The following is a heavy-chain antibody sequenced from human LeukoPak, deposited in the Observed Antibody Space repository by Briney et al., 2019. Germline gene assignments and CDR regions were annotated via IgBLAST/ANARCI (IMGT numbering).Heavy chain of an antibody. D-gene: IGHD4-23*01. CDR3: AKDLAGAGNLGFDY. CDR1: GFTFTTYG. CDR2: IWYDGSNK. J-gene: IGHJ4*02. V-gene: IGHV3-33*06. Sequence: GRSPRLSCAASGFTFTTYGMHWVRQAPGKGLEWVAVIWYDGSNKYYADSVKGRFTISRDNSKNTLYLQMNSLRAEDTALYYCAKDLAGAGNLGFDYWGQGTLVTVSS.